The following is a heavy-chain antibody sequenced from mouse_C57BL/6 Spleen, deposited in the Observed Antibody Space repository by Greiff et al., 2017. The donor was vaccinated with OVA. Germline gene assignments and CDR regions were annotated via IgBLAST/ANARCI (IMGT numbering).Heavy chain of an antibody. CDR1: GYAFTNYL. Sequence: VKLMESGAELVRPGTSVKVSCKASGYAFTNYLIEWVKQRPGQGLEWIGVINPGSGGTNYNEKFKGKATLTADKSSSTAYMQLSSLTSEDSAVYFCARSPTGDSYYAMDYWGQGTSVTVSS. V-gene: IGHV1-54*01. J-gene: IGHJ4*01. CDR2: INPGSGGT. CDR3: ARSPTGDSYYAMDY. D-gene: IGHD3-3*01.